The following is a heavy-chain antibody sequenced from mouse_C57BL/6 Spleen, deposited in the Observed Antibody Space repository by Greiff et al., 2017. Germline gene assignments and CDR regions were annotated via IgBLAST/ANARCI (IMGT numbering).Heavy chain of an antibody. CDR3: ARHLGGFYYFDY. CDR2: ISGGGGNT. J-gene: IGHJ2*01. Sequence: EVQLVESGGGLVKPGGSLKLSCAASGFTFSSYTMSWVRQTPEKRLEWVATISGGGGNTYYPGSVKGRFTISRDNAKNTLYLQMSSLRSEDTALYYCARHLGGFYYFDYWGQGTTLTVSS. CDR1: GFTFSSYT. V-gene: IGHV5-9*01. D-gene: IGHD4-1*01.